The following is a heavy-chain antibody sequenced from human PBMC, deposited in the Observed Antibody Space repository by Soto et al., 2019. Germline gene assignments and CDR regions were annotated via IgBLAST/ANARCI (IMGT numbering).Heavy chain of an antibody. Sequence: QVQLQESGPGLVKPSETLSLTCTVSNDSISTYYWTWIRQPPGKGLEWIGFIYYSGSTNYNPSLQSRGTISVDTSKNQFSLTMNSVTAADTAVYYCARPGRDWGALHYWGQGTLVTVSS. D-gene: IGHD7-27*01. CDR3: ARPGRDWGALHY. CDR1: NDSISTYY. J-gene: IGHJ4*02. CDR2: IYYSGST. V-gene: IGHV4-59*08.